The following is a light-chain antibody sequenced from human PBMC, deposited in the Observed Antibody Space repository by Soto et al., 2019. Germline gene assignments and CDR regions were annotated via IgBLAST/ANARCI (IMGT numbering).Light chain of an antibody. CDR3: SSYADSNNYV. CDR1: SSDVGGYNY. CDR2: EVS. J-gene: IGLJ1*01. V-gene: IGLV2-14*01. Sequence: QSVLTQPASVSGSPGQSITISCTGTSSDVGGYNYVSWYQQHPGKAPKLLIYEVSNRPSGVSHRFSGSKSGNTASLTVSGLQAEDEADYYCSSYADSNNYVFGTGTKVTVL.